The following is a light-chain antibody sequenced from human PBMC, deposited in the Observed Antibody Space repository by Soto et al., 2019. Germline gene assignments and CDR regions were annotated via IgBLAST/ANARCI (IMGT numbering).Light chain of an antibody. V-gene: IGKV2-30*02. Sequence: DVVMTQSPLSLPVTLGQPASISCRSSQSLVHSDGNTYLQWFQQRPGQSPRRLIYKVSYRDSGVPDRFSGSGSGTDFTLKISRVEAEDVGIYYCMQGTHWKTFGQGTKVEIK. J-gene: IGKJ1*01. CDR1: QSLVHSDGNTY. CDR3: MQGTHWKT. CDR2: KVS.